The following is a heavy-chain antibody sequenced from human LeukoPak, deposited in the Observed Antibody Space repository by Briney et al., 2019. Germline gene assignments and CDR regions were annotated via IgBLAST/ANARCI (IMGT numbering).Heavy chain of an antibody. V-gene: IGHV1-2*02. CDR2: INSNSGGT. CDR3: ARDAETAMVTFGSGAFDI. CDR1: GYTFTGYF. D-gene: IGHD5-18*01. Sequence: ASVHVSCQASGYTFTGYFMHSVGPAPGQGGAGMGWINSNSGGTNNAQKFQGRATMTSHTSINAAPMYLSRLSSDPTAGYLFARDAETAMVTFGSGAFDIWGQGTMVTVSS. J-gene: IGHJ3*02.